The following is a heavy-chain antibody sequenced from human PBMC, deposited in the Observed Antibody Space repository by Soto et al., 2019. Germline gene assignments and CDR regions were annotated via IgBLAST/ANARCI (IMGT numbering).Heavy chain of an antibody. D-gene: IGHD3-10*01. J-gene: IGHJ6*02. Sequence: QVQLVESGGGLVQPGGSLRLSCAASGLTFSDCYMNWIRQAPGKGLEWVSYISSSGSSINYAGSVKGRFTISRDNAKNSLYLQKNSLRAEETAMYYCARVRFGEWGYAMDVWGQGTTVTVSS. CDR2: ISSSGSSI. CDR1: GLTFSDCY. CDR3: ARVRFGEWGYAMDV. V-gene: IGHV3-11*01.